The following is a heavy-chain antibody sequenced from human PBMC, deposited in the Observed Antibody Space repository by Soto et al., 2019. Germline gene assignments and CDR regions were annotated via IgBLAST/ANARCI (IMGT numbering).Heavy chain of an antibody. Sequence: ASVKVSCKASGYTFTGYYLHWVRKAPGQGLEWMGCIIPDSRRRRYAQKFQGTVTMTRKTSITTHYLELTSLKYAYSGICYYALSFIQTNTDVGGQGTPVTV. CDR2: IIPDSRRR. V-gene: IGHV1-2*02. D-gene: IGHD5-18*01. CDR1: GYTFTGYY. CDR3: ALSFIQTNTDV. J-gene: IGHJ6*01.